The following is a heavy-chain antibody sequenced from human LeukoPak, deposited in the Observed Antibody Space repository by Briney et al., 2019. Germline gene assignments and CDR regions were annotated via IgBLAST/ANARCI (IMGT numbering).Heavy chain of an antibody. CDR1: GFSLSTSGVG. CDR2: IYCDDDK. D-gene: IGHD3-10*01. CDR3: AHSSYGITMVRDTRTGAYYFDY. J-gene: IGHJ4*02. V-gene: IGHV2-5*02. Sequence: SGPTLVKPTQTLALTCTFSGFSLSTSGVGVGWIRQPPGKALEWLALIYCDDDKRYSPSLKSRLTITKDTSKNRVVLTMTNMDPVDTATYYCAHSSYGITMVRDTRTGAYYFDYWGQGTLVTVSS.